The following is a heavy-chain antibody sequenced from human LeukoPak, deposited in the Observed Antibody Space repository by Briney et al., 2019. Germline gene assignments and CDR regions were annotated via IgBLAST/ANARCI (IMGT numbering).Heavy chain of an antibody. CDR3: ARHQQGEMATIEMDY. CDR1: GFTFSSYW. J-gene: IGHJ4*02. V-gene: IGHV3-7*01. CDR2: IKQDGSEK. D-gene: IGHD5-24*01. Sequence: GGALKLSCAASGFTFSSYWMSWVRPAPGKGLEWGANIKQDGSEKYYVDSVKGRFTISRDNAKNSLYLQMNSLRAEDTAVYYCARHQQGEMATIEMDYWGQGTLVTVSS.